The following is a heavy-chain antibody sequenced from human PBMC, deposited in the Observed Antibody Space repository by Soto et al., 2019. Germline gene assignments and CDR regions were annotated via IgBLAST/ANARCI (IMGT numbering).Heavy chain of an antibody. CDR3: ARHEGWTGPDQ. Sequence: QVHLRESGPGLVKPSETLSLTCAVSGASIGSGGWWSWVRQPPGKGLEWIAEFFHDGNTNYSPSLKSRVTISVDKSQNQFSLNVYSVTAADTAVYYCARHEGWTGPDQWGQGTLVTVSS. D-gene: IGHD2-8*02. V-gene: IGHV4-4*02. CDR2: FFHDGNT. J-gene: IGHJ5*02. CDR1: GASIGSGGW.